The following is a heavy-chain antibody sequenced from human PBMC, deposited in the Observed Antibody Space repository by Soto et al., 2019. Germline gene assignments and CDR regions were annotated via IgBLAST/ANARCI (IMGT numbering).Heavy chain of an antibody. V-gene: IGHV4-30-4*01. CDR1: GGSISSGDYY. Sequence: SETLSLTCTVSGGSISSGDYYWSWIRQPPGKGLEWIGYIYYSGSTYYNPSLKSRVTISVDTSKNQFSLKLSSVTAADTAVYYCAREEPGYYDSSGYYLSAACDIWGQVTMVT. CDR2: IYYSGST. CDR3: AREEPGYYDSSGYYLSAACDI. J-gene: IGHJ3*02. D-gene: IGHD3-22*01.